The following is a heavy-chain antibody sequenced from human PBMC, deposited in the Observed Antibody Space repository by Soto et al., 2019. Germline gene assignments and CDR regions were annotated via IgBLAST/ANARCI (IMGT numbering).Heavy chain of an antibody. CDR2: IYYSGST. V-gene: IGHV4-30-4*01. CDR3: GRRRHTRCSHGLGIPAEPIFGTLHS. D-gene: IGHD1-7*01. Sequence: PPGKGLEWIGYIYYSGSTYYNPSLKSRVTISVDTSKNQFPLKLSSVTAADTAVFFSGRRRHTRCSHGLGIPAEPIFGTLHS. J-gene: IGHJ5*01.